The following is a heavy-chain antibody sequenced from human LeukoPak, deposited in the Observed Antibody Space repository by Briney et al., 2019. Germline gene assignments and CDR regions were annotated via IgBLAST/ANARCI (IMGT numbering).Heavy chain of an antibody. Sequence: GGSLRLSCAASGFTFGDYTMHWVRQAPGKGLEWVSLISWDGAVTYYAFSVKGRFTISRDNSKNSLYLQMNSLRTEDTALYHCTKVDRHSDSSGYAFDMWGQGTMVTVSS. CDR2: ISWDGAVT. CDR1: GFTFGDYT. J-gene: IGHJ3*02. CDR3: TKVDRHSDSSGYAFDM. V-gene: IGHV3-43*01. D-gene: IGHD3-22*01.